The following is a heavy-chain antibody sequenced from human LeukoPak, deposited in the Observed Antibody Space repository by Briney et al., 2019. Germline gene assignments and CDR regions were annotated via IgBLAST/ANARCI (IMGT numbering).Heavy chain of an antibody. Sequence: GGSLRLSCAVSGYSFSSPGMHWVRQAPGKGLEWVAAIWYDGSQKYYADTVRSRFTVSRDNSKNTLYLQMDSLRAEDTAVYYCARLYGANVGYLDYWGQGTLVTVSS. J-gene: IGHJ4*02. CDR1: GYSFSSPG. D-gene: IGHD4-23*01. CDR2: IWYDGSQK. CDR3: ARLYGANVGYLDY. V-gene: IGHV3-33*03.